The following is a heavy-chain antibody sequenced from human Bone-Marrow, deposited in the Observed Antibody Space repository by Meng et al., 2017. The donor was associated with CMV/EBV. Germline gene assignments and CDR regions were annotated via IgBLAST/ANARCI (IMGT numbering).Heavy chain of an antibody. V-gene: IGHV3-48*04. CDR1: GFTFTTYS. J-gene: IGHJ4*02. CDR3: ATSWGTFDN. D-gene: IGHD3-16*01. CDR2: ITGSSSTI. Sequence: GESLKISCAASGFTFTTYSMNWVRQAPGEGLEWVSYITGSSSTINYADSVKGRFTISRDNAKNLLYLQLNSLRAEDTAVYYCATSWGTFDNRGQGTLVTVSS.